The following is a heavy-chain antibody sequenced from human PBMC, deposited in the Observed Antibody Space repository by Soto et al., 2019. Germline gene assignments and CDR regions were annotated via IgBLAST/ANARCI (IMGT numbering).Heavy chain of an antibody. Sequence: QVQLVESGGGVVQPGASLRLSCVGSGFTFRSYVIHWVRQAPGKGLEWVALTSYDGSNKYYDDSVKGRFTRSRDNYRNTVDLHMDSLRLEDTALYYCARWGTTGGLDVWGQGTLVSVSS. D-gene: IGHD3-16*01. V-gene: IGHV3-30*19. CDR1: GFTFRSYV. CDR3: ARWGTTGGLDV. CDR2: TSYDGSNK. J-gene: IGHJ4*02.